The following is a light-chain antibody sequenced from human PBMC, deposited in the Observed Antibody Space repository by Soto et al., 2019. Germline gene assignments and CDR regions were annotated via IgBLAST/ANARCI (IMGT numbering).Light chain of an antibody. CDR3: QQFGSSIPHT. CDR1: QVIGSRY. CDR2: GAS. J-gene: IGKJ2*01. Sequence: EIVMTQSPGTLSLSPGERATISCRASQVIGSRYLAWYHQKSGQAPRLLIYGASSRATGIPDRFSGSGSGTDFPLNISRREPEDFGVYSCQQFGSSIPHTLGQGTKLEIK. V-gene: IGKV3-20*01.